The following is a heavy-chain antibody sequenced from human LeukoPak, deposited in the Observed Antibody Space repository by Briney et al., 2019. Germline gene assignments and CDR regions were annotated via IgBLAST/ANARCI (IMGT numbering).Heavy chain of an antibody. CDR1: GYTFTSYD. CDR2: MNPNSGNT. Sequence: ASVKVSCKASGYTFTSYDINWVRQATGQGLEWMGWMNPNSGNTGYAQKFQGRVTMTRNTSISTAYMELSSLRSEDTAVYYCARVAGGSGSYTGSTYYMDVWGKGTTVTVSS. J-gene: IGHJ6*03. D-gene: IGHD3-10*01. CDR3: ARVAGGSGSYTGSTYYMDV. V-gene: IGHV1-8*01.